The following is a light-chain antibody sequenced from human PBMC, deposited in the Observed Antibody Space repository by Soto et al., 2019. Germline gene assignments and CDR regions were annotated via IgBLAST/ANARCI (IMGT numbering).Light chain of an antibody. V-gene: IGLV2-14*03. J-gene: IGLJ1*01. CDR2: DVS. Sequence: QSVLTQPASVSGSPGQAITISCSGTSSDVGAFNYVSWYQQHPGKAPKLMIYDVSNRPSGVSNRFSGSKSGNTASLTISGLRAEDEADYYCNSYTSNNTSVFGTGTKVTVL. CDR3: NSYTSNNTSV. CDR1: SSDVGAFNY.